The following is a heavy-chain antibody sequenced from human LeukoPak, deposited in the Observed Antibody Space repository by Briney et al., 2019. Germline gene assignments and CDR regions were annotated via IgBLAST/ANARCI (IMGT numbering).Heavy chain of an antibody. CDR1: GFTFSSYW. V-gene: IGHV3-74*01. CDR3: ARHLAYGMDV. Sequence: GGSLRLSCAASGFTFSSYWMHWVRQVPGKGLVWVSRINSDGGSTSYADSVKGRLTISRDNAKNTLYLQMNSLRTEDTAVYYCARHLAYGMDVWGQGTTVTVSS. J-gene: IGHJ6*01. CDR2: INSDGGST.